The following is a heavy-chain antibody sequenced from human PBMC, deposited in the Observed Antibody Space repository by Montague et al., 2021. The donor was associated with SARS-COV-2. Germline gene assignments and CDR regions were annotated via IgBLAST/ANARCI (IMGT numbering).Heavy chain of an antibody. Sequence: SETLSLTCAVYGGSFSGYDWTWIRQPPGKGLEWIGEINQSGSANNKPSLKSRVTISVDTSKNQFSLKLSSVTAADTAVYYCARGLRSINVMVVSMAGASAWLDSWGQGTLVTVSP. CDR1: GGSFSGYD. CDR2: INQSGSA. V-gene: IGHV4-34*01. CDR3: ARGLRSINVMVVSMAGASAWLDS. D-gene: IGHD2-21*01. J-gene: IGHJ5*01.